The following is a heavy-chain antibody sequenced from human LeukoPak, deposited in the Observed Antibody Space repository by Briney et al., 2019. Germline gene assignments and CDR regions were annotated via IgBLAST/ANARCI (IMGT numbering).Heavy chain of an antibody. CDR2: ISTYNGNT. CDR3: ARGEYLDY. J-gene: IGHJ4*02. V-gene: IGHV1-18*01. Sequence: ASVKVSCKASGYTFTNYGISWVRQAPGQGLEWMGWISTYNGNTNYALKLQGRVTMTADTSTSTAYMGLRSLRSDDTAVYYCARGEYLDYWGQGTLVTVSS. CDR1: GYTFTNYG.